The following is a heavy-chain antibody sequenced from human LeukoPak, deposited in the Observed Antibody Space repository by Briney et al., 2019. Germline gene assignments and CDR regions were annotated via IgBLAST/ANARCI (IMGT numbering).Heavy chain of an antibody. D-gene: IGHD2-15*01. CDR2: IYSSVST. CDR3: AGQRCGGGSCYRVDQLYYMDV. V-gene: IGHV4-4*09. CDR1: GVTINAHN. Sequence: PSGTLSLTCTVSGVTINAHNWSWIRQPPGEGLEWIAYIYSSVSTNYNPSPESRDTISIDKTKSQISLKPTSVTAADAGVYFCAGQRCGGGSCYRVDQLYYMDVWGKGTTVTVSS. J-gene: IGHJ6*03.